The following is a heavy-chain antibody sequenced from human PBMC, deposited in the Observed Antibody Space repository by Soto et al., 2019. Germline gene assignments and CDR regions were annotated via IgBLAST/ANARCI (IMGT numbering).Heavy chain of an antibody. Sequence: GGSLRLSCAASGFTFSSYGMHWVRQAPGKGLEWVAVISYDGSNKYYADSVKGRFTISRDNSKNTLYLQMNSLRAEDTAVYYCAKAHYDFWSGPDNYGMDVWGQGTTVTVSS. CDR1: GFTFSSYG. J-gene: IGHJ6*02. CDR2: ISYDGSNK. V-gene: IGHV3-30*18. D-gene: IGHD3-3*01. CDR3: AKAHYDFWSGPDNYGMDV.